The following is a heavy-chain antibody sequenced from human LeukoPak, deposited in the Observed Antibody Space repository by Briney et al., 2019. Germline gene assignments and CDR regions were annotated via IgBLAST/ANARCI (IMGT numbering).Heavy chain of an antibody. CDR3: ARDQTLFYYASSGPAYY. CDR1: GFTFSSYW. D-gene: IGHD3-22*01. J-gene: IGHJ4*01. CDR2: IKQDGSEK. V-gene: IGHV3-7*01. Sequence: AGSLRLSCAASGFTFSSYWMSWVRQAPGKGLEWVANIKQDGSEKYYVSSVKGRFTISRDNAKTSLYLQMTSLRAEGTAVYYCARDQTLFYYASSGPAYYWGQRTLVTV.